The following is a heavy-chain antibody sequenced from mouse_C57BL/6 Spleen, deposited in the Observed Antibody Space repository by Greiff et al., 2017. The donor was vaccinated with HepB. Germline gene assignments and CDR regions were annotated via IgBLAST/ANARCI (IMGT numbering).Heavy chain of an antibody. CDR2: INPNNGGT. D-gene: IGHD1-1*01. V-gene: IGHV1-22*01. CDR1: GYTFTDYN. Sequence: EVQLQQSGPELVKPGASVKMSCKASGYTFTDYNMHWVKQSHGKSLEWIGYINPNNGGTSYNQKFKGKATLTVNKSSSTAYMELRSLTYEDSAVYYCARGYYGSSYVGAWCAYWGQGTLVTVSA. CDR3: ARGYYGSSYVGAWCAY. J-gene: IGHJ3*01.